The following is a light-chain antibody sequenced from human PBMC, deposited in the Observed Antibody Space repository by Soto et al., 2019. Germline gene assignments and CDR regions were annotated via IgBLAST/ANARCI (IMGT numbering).Light chain of an antibody. Sequence: AIQMTQSPSSLSASIGDRVTITCRASQDIRNELGWYQQKPGKAPKLLISAASSLEDGVPSRFSGSGSGTDFTLTISSLRPEDFATYFCLKDYNYPRTFGQGTKVEIK. J-gene: IGKJ1*01. V-gene: IGKV1-6*01. CDR3: LKDYNYPRT. CDR2: AAS. CDR1: QDIRNE.